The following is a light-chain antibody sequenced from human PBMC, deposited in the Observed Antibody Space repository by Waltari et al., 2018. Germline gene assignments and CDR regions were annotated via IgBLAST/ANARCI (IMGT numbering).Light chain of an antibody. Sequence: QHVPGLAPKLLICRKNPWPSGVPDRFTGSKSGPSASLVISGLRSEDEADYYCAAWDDSLGGHVVFGGGTKVTVL. CDR2: RKN. V-gene: IGLV1-47*01. CDR3: AAWDDSLGGHVV. J-gene: IGLJ2*01.